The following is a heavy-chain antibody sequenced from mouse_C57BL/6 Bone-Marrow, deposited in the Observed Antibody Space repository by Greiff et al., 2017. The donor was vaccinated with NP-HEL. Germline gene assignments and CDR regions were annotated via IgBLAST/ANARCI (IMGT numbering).Heavy chain of an antibody. CDR2: IDPENGDT. V-gene: IGHV14-4*01. J-gene: IGHJ1*03. Sequence: EVQLQQSGAELVRPGASVKLSCTASGFNIKDDYMHWVKQRPEQGLEWIGWIDPENGDTEYASKFQGKATITADTSSNTAYLQLSSLTSEDTAVYYCTTGWLLPFWYFDVWGTGTTVTVSS. CDR3: TTGWLLPFWYFDV. D-gene: IGHD2-3*01. CDR1: GFNIKDDY.